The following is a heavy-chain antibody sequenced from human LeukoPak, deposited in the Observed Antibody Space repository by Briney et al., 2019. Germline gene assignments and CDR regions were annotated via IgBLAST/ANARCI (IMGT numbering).Heavy chain of an antibody. CDR2: IYHSGST. Sequence: SGTLSLTCAVSGGSISSGGYSWSWIRQPPGKGLEWIGYIYHSGSTYYNPSLKSRVTISVDRSKNQFSLKLSSVTAADTAVYYCAREPYSQRRFDYWGQGTLVTVSS. CDR3: AREPYSQRRFDY. D-gene: IGHD6-13*01. CDR1: GGSISSGGYS. J-gene: IGHJ4*02. V-gene: IGHV4-30-2*01.